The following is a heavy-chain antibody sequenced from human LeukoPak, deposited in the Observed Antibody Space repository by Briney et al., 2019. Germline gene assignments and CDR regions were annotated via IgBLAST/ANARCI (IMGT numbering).Heavy chain of an antibody. CDR2: INQDASTK. CDR1: GFTLRNTW. V-gene: IGHV3-7*01. J-gene: IGHJ4*02. D-gene: IGHD1-26*01. CDR3: ARDQSGSLDY. Sequence: GGSLRLSCAASGFTLRNTWLAWVRQAPGKGLEWVANINQDASTKHYMDSVKGRFTISRDNAKNSLYLQMNSLRAEDTAVYYCARDQSGSLDYWGQGTLVTVSS.